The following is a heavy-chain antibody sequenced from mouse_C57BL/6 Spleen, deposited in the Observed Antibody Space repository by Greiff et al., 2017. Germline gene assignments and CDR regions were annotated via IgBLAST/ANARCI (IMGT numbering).Heavy chain of an antibody. D-gene: IGHD1-1*01. V-gene: IGHV1-15*01. CDR2: IDPETGGT. CDR1: GYTFTDYE. CDR3: TPSHYYGSSHYAMDY. J-gene: IGHJ4*01. Sequence: VKLVESGAELVRPGASVTLSCKASGYTFTDYEMHWVKQTPVHGLEWIGAIDPETGGTAYNQKFKGKAILTADKSSSTAYMELRSLTSEDSAVYYCTPSHYYGSSHYAMDYWGQGTSVTVSS.